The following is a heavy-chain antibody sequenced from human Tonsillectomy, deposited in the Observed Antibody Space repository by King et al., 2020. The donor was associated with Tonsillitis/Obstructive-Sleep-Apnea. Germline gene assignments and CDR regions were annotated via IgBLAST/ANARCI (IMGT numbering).Heavy chain of an antibody. CDR1: GFTFGDYA. Sequence: VQLVESGGGLVQPGRSLRLSCTASGFTFGDYAMSWVRQAPGKGLEWVGFIRRKAYGGTTEYAASVKGRCTISRDDSKSIAYLQMNSLKTEDTAVYYCTRVAYYYDSSGYEGWFDHWGQGTLVTVSS. CDR3: TRVAYYYDSSGYEGWFDH. J-gene: IGHJ5*02. V-gene: IGHV3-49*04. CDR2: IRRKAYGGTT. D-gene: IGHD3-22*01.